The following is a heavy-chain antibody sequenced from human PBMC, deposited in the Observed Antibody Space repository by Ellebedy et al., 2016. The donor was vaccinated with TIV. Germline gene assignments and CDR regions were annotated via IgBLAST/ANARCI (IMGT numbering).Heavy chain of an antibody. CDR1: GFTFSDFY. CDR3: ATEAAGTYNFDY. V-gene: IGHV3-11*05. Sequence: GGSLRLXXVASGFTFSDFYMSWIRQAPGKGLEWVSYISSRSDYTKYADSVRGRFTISRDNAKNSLYLQMSSLRAEDTAVYYCATEAAGTYNFDYWGQGTLVTVSS. D-gene: IGHD5-18*01. J-gene: IGHJ4*02. CDR2: ISSRSDYT.